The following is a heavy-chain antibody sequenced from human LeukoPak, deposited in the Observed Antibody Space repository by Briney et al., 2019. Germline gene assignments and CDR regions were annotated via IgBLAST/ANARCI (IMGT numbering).Heavy chain of an antibody. D-gene: IGHD2-8*02. J-gene: IGHJ4*02. CDR3: ATYRQVLLPFES. CDR2: IFPSGGEI. Sequence: GGSLRLSCLASKFTFNNYAMIWVRQPPGKGLEWVSSIFPSGGEIHYADSVRGRFTISRDNSKSTLSLQMNSLRADDTAIYYCATYRQVLLPFESWGQGTLVTVSS. V-gene: IGHV3-23*01. CDR1: KFTFNNYA.